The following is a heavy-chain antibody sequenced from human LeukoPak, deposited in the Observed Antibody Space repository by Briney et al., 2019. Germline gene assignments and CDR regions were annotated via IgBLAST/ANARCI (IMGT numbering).Heavy chain of an antibody. CDR3: ERVGEFLFDY. CDR2: VNHSGST. V-gene: IGHV4-34*01. Sequence: SETLSLTCAVYGVSFSGYYWTWIRQPPGKGLEWIGEVNHSGSTNYNPSLKSRVTISVDTSKNQFSLNLTSVTAADTAVYYCERVGEFLFDYWGQGTLVTVSS. D-gene: IGHD3-10*01. J-gene: IGHJ4*02. CDR1: GVSFSGYY.